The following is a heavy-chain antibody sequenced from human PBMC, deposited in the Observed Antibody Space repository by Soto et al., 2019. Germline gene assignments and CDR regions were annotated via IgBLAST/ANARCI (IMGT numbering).Heavy chain of an antibody. J-gene: IGHJ3*02. D-gene: IGHD2-8*01. Sequence: QVQLVQSGAEVKKPGASVKVSCKASGYTFTSYYMHWVRQAPGQGLEWMGIINPSGGSTSYAQKFQGRVNMTRDTSTSTVYMELRSLRSEDTAVYYCARALANCTNGVCYRGAFDIWGQGTMVTVSS. CDR3: ARALANCTNGVCYRGAFDI. CDR2: INPSGGST. V-gene: IGHV1-46*01. CDR1: GYTFTSYY.